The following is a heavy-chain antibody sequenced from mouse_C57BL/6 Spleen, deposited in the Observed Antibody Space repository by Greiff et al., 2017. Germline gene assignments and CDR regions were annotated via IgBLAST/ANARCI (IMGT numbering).Heavy chain of an antibody. J-gene: IGHJ2*01. CDR2: IYPGDGDT. V-gene: IGHV1-82*01. D-gene: IGHD1-3*01. CDR3: AIYSPNFDY. CDR1: GYAFSSSW. Sequence: LQESGPELVKPGASVKISCKASGYAFSSSWMNWVKQRPGKGLEWIGRIYPGDGDTNYNGKFKGKATLTADKSSSTAYMQLSSLTSEDSAVYFCAIYSPNFDYWGQGTTLTVSS.